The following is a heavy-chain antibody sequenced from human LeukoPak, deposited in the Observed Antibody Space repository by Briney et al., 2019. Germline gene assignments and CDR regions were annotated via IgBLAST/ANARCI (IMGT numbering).Heavy chain of an antibody. CDR1: GFTFSSYG. V-gene: IGHV3-23*01. CDR3: AKDLGKSGYYDY. Sequence: PGGTLTLSCPASGFTFSSYGMSWVRQAPGKGLEWVSAISGSGGSTYYADSVKGRFTISRDNSKNTLYLQMNSLRAEDTAVYYCAKDLGKSGYYDYWGQGTLVTVSS. J-gene: IGHJ4*02. D-gene: IGHD3-3*01. CDR2: ISGSGGST.